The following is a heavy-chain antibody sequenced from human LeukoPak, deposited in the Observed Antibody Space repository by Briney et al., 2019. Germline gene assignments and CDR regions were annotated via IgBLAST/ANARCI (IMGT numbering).Heavy chain of an antibody. Sequence: ASVKVSCKASGYTFTGYYMHWVRQAPGQGLEWMGWINPNSGGTNYAQKFQGRVTMIRDTSISTAYMELSRLRSDDTAVYYCARERYCSSTSCYKLDYWGQGTLVTVSS. V-gene: IGHV1-2*02. CDR1: GYTFTGYY. D-gene: IGHD2-2*01. CDR2: INPNSGGT. CDR3: ARERYCSSTSCYKLDY. J-gene: IGHJ4*02.